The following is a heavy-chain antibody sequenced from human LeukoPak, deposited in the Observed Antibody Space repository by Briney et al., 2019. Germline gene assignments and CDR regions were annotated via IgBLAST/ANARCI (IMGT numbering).Heavy chain of an antibody. V-gene: IGHV1-18*01. J-gene: IGHJ4*02. Sequence: ASVTVSCKSSGYTFTSYGISWVRQAPGQGLERMGWISAYNCNTKYAQKLQGRVTMTTDTSTSTADMELRSLRSDDTAVYYCARVAIYCSSTSCDAGGDLDYWGQGTLVTVSS. D-gene: IGHD2-2*01. CDR3: ARVAIYCSSTSCDAGGDLDY. CDR2: ISAYNCNT. CDR1: GYTFTSYG.